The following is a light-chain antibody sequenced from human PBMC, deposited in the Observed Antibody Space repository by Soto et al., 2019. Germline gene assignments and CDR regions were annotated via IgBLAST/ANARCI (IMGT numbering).Light chain of an antibody. CDR3: QQYDTSPRT. CDR2: GAS. CDR1: QSVSSNY. J-gene: IGKJ1*01. Sequence: EVMLTQSPGTPSLSPGERATLSCRASQSVSSNYLAWYQQKSGQAPRLLIYGASNRATGIPDRFSGSGSGTDFTLTIRRLEPEDFAVYYCQQYDTSPRTCGQGTKVEVK. V-gene: IGKV3-20*01.